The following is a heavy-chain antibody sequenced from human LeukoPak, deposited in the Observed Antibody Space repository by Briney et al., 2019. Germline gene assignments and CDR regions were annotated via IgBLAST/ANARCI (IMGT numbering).Heavy chain of an antibody. J-gene: IGHJ6*03. Sequence: SVKVSCKASGGTFSSYAISWVRQAPGQGLEWMGGIIPIFGTANYAQKFQGRVTITTDESTSTAYMELSSLRSEDTAVYYCARGGSSPYYYYYYMDVWGKGTTVTVSS. D-gene: IGHD6-6*01. V-gene: IGHV1-69*05. CDR3: ARGGSSPYYYYYYMDV. CDR1: GGTFSSYA. CDR2: IIPIFGTA.